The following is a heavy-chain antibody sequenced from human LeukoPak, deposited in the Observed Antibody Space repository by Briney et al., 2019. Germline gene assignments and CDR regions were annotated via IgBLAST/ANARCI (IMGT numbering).Heavy chain of an antibody. J-gene: IGHJ6*02. D-gene: IGHD3-9*01. CDR2: ISSSGSTI. CDR3: ARSKVLRYFDWQYPAYYYYGMDV. CDR1: GLSFSSFA. V-gene: IGHV3-48*04. Sequence: GGSLRLSCVASGLSFSSFAMTWVRQAPGKGLEWVSYISSSGSTIYYADSVKGRFTISRDNAKNSLYLQMNSLRAEDTAVYYCARSKVLRYFDWQYPAYYYYGMDVWGQGTTVTVSS.